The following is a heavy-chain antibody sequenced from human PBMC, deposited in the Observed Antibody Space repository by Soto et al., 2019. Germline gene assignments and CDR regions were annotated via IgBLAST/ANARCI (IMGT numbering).Heavy chain of an antibody. CDR2: IYYSGST. D-gene: IGHD3-10*01. CDR3: ARQGFGENYDAFDI. J-gene: IGHJ3*02. V-gene: IGHV4-59*08. CDR1: GGSISSYY. Sequence: QVQLQESGPGLVKPSETLSLTCTVSGGSISSYYWSWIRQPPGKGLEWIGYIYYSGSTNYNPSLKSRVTISVDTSKNQFSLKLSSVTAADTAVYYCARQGFGENYDAFDIWGQGTMVTVSS.